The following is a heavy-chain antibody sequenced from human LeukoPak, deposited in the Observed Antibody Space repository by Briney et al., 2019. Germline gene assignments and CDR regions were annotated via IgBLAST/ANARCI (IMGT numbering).Heavy chain of an antibody. CDR2: INPSGGST. CDR1: GYTFTSYY. CDR3: ATASALYYFDY. V-gene: IGHV1-46*01. Sequence: ASVKVSCKASGYTFTSYYMHWVRQAPGQGLEWMGIINPSGGSTSYAQKFQGRVTMTEDTSTDTDYMELSSLRSEDTAVYYCATASALYYFDYWGQGTLVTVSS. J-gene: IGHJ4*02. D-gene: IGHD2/OR15-2a*01.